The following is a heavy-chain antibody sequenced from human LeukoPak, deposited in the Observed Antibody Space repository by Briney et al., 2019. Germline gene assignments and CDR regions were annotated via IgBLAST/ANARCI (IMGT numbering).Heavy chain of an antibody. CDR2: IYYSGST. CDR3: ARSRGYSYGLPPEFDY. V-gene: IGHV4-31*03. CDR1: GGSISSGGYY. D-gene: IGHD5-18*01. Sequence: SQTLSLTCTVSGGSISSGGYYWSWIRQHPGKGLEWIGYIYYSGSTYYNPSLKSRVTISVDTSKNQFSLKLSSVTAADTAVYYCARSRGYSYGLPPEFDYWGQGTLVTVSS. J-gene: IGHJ4*02.